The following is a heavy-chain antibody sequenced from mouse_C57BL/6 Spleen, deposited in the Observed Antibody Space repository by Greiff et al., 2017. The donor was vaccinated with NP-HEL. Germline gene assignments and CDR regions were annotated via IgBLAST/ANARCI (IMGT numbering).Heavy chain of an antibody. CDR1: GYTFTSYG. J-gene: IGHJ2*01. V-gene: IGHV1-81*01. Sequence: VQLQESGAELARPGASVKLSCKASGYTFTSYGISWVKQRTGQGLEWIGEIYPRSGNTYYNEKFKGKATLTADKSSSTAYMELRSLTSEDSAVYFCARGGDYYGSYYFDYWGQGTTLTVSS. D-gene: IGHD1-1*01. CDR2: IYPRSGNT. CDR3: ARGGDYYGSYYFDY.